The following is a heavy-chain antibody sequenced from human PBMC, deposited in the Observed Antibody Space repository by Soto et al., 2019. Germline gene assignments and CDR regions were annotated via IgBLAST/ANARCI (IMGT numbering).Heavy chain of an antibody. V-gene: IGHV1-69*08. CDR3: ARSRGSYYTNFDS. Sequence: QVQLVQTGAEVKKPGSSVKVSCKASADTFTGYTVTWVRQAPGQGLEWVGRVIPILGASNVAQKFQGRVTISADKYADTAYMVLTGLTSEDTDVYYCARSRGSYYTNFDSWGQGTLVTVSS. D-gene: IGHD3-10*01. J-gene: IGHJ4*02. CDR2: VIPILGAS. CDR1: ADTFTGYT.